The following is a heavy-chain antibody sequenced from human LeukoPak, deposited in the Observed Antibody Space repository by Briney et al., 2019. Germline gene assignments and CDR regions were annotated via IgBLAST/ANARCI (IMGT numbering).Heavy chain of an antibody. CDR2: ISYDGSNK. J-gene: IGHJ5*02. CDR1: GFTFSSYA. CDR3: ARDARPGYCSSTSCYTHWFDP. V-gene: IGHV3-30-3*01. Sequence: GGSLRLSWAASGFTFSSYAMHWVRQAPGKGLELVAVISYDGSNKYYADSVKGRFTISRDNSKNTLYLQMTSLRAEDTAVYYCARDARPGYCSSTSCYTHWFDPWGQGTLVTVSS. D-gene: IGHD2-2*02.